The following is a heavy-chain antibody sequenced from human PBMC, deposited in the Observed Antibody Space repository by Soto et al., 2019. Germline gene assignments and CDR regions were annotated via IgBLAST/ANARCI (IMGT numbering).Heavy chain of an antibody. CDR1: GFTFSGSA. Sequence: EVQLVESGGGLVQPGGSLKLSCAASGFTFSGSAMHWVRQTSGKGLEWVGRIRSKANNYDTAYAVSGKGTFTISRDDSKITAYMQMNSLKAEDTAVCYCSTQTEFDYWGQGTLVTVSS. CDR2: IRSKANNYDT. J-gene: IGHJ4*02. CDR3: STQTEFDY. D-gene: IGHD1-1*01. V-gene: IGHV3-73*02.